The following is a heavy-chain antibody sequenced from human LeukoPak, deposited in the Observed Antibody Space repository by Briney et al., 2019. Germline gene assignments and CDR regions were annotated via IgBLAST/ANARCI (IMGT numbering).Heavy chain of an antibody. D-gene: IGHD3-3*01. Sequence: PGRSLRLSCAASGFTFSSYGVHWVRQAPGKGLEWVAFIRYDGSNKYYADSVKGRFTISRDNSKNTLYLQMNSLRAEDTAVYYCAKDVTYYGFWSGYYTGSYYYYYYMDVWGKGTTVTVSS. CDR2: IRYDGSNK. CDR3: AKDVTYYGFWSGYYTGSYYYYYYMDV. J-gene: IGHJ6*03. CDR1: GFTFSSYG. V-gene: IGHV3-30*02.